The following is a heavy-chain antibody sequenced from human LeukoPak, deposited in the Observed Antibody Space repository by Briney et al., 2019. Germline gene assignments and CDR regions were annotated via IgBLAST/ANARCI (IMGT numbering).Heavy chain of an antibody. D-gene: IGHD3-22*01. V-gene: IGHV4-39*01. CDR3: ARPYDSSGYALGY. CDR1: GGSFSSYY. Sequence: SETLSLTCAVYGGSFSSYYWGWIRQPPGKGLEWIGSIYYSGSTYYNPSLKSRVTISVDTSKNQFSLKLSSVTAADTAVYYCARPYDSSGYALGYWGQGTLVTVSS. CDR2: IYYSGST. J-gene: IGHJ4*02.